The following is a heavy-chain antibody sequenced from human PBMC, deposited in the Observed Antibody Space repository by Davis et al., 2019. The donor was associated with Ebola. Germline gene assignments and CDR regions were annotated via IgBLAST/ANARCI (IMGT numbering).Heavy chain of an antibody. V-gene: IGHV4-34*01. Sequence: SETLSLTCAVYGGSFTGYYWSWIRQPPGKGLEWSGEINHSGTTNHNPSLKSRVTISVDTSKNLFSLKLSSVTAADTAVFYCARGVVPVTLDGMDVWGQGTTVTVSS. CDR1: GGSFTGYY. CDR3: ARGVVPVTLDGMDV. CDR2: INHSGTT. D-gene: IGHD2-15*01. J-gene: IGHJ6*02.